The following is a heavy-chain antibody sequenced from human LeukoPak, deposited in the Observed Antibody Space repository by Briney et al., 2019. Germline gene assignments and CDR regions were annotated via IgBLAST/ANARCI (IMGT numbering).Heavy chain of an antibody. Sequence: GGSLRLSCAASGFTFSSNYMSWVRQAPGKGLEWVSIIYSGGSTYYADSVKGRFTISRDNSKNTLYLQMNSLRAEDTAVYYCARDRGPYSGSSYWGQGTLVTVSS. D-gene: IGHD1-26*01. CDR1: GFTFSSNY. V-gene: IGHV3-53*01. J-gene: IGHJ4*02. CDR3: ARDRGPYSGSSY. CDR2: IYSGGST.